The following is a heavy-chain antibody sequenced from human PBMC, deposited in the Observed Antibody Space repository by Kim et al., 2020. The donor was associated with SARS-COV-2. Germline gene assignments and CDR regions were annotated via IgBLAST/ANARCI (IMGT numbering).Heavy chain of an antibody. CDR1: GFTVSSNY. CDR2: IYSGGST. D-gene: IGHD3-10*01. CDR3: ARDGPWGPPSGRYYGMDV. J-gene: IGHJ6*02. V-gene: IGHV3-53*01. Sequence: GGFLRLSCAASGFTVSSNYMSWVRQAPGKGLEWVSVIYSGGSTYYADSVKGRFTISRDNSKNTLYLQMNSLRAEDTAVYYCARDGPWGPPSGRYYGMDVWGQGTTVTVSS.